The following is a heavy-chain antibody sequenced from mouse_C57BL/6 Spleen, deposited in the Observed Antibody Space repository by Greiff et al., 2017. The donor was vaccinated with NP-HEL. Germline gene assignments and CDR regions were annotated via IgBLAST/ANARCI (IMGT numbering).Heavy chain of an antibody. D-gene: IGHD1-1*01. CDR3: ARHNYGSSYGWYFGV. J-gene: IGHJ1*03. CDR1: GFTFSSYG. CDR2: ISSGGSYT. Sequence: EVKLVESGGDLVKPGGSLKLSCAASGFTFSSYGMSWVRQTPDKRLEWVATISSGGSYTYYPDSVKGRVTISRDNAKNTLYLQMSSLTSEDTAVYYCARHNYGSSYGWYFGVWGTGTTVTVSS. V-gene: IGHV5-6*01.